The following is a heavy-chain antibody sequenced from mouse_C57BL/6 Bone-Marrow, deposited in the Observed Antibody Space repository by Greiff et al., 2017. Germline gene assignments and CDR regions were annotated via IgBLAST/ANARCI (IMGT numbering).Heavy chain of an antibody. V-gene: IGHV5-6*01. CDR3: ARYYYDYFDY. CDR1: GFTFSSYG. J-gene: IGHJ2*01. Sequence: EVKLVESGGDLVKPGGSLKLSCAASGFTFSSYGMSWVRQTPDKRLEWVATISSGGSYTYYPDSVKGRFTISRDNAKNTLYLQRSSLKSEDTAMYYCARYYYDYFDYWGQGTTLTVSS. D-gene: IGHD1-1*01. CDR2: ISSGGSYT.